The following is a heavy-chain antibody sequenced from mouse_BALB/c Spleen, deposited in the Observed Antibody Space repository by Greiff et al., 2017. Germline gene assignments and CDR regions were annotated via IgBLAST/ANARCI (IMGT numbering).Heavy chain of an antibody. J-gene: IGHJ3*01. CDR1: GFTFSSYT. CDR2: ISNGGGST. CDR3: ARTGEMIRAWFAY. V-gene: IGHV5-12-2*01. D-gene: IGHD2-4*01. Sequence: EVQVVESGGGLVQPGGSLKLSCAASGFTFSSYTMSWVRQTPEKRLEWVAYISNGGGSTYYPDTVKGRFTISRDNAKNTLYLQMSSLKSEDTAMYYCARTGEMIRAWFAYWGQGTLVTVSA.